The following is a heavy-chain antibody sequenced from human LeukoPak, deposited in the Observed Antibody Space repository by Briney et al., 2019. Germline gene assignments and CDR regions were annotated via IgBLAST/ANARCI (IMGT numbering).Heavy chain of an antibody. Sequence: SETLSLTCTVSGGSISSGDYYWSWIRQPPGKGLEWIGDIYYTGTTYYNPSLKSRVSMSADRSKSQFSLRLSSVAAVDTAVYYCARDSPVTPIYYYGLDVWGQGTTVTVSS. J-gene: IGHJ6*02. D-gene: IGHD4-17*01. CDR3: ARDSPVTPIYYYGLDV. V-gene: IGHV4-30-4*01. CDR2: IYYTGTT. CDR1: GGSISSGDYY.